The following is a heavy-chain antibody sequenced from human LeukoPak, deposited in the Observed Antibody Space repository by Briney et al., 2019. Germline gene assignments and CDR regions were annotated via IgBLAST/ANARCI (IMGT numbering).Heavy chain of an antibody. Sequence: PSETLSLTCAVYGGSFSGYYWSWTRQPPGKGLEWIGEINHSGSTNYNPSLKSRVTISVDTSKNQFSLKLSSVTAADTAVYYCARGRGLRYFDWLLYFDYWGQGTLVTVSS. CDR2: INHSGST. V-gene: IGHV4-34*01. CDR3: ARGRGLRYFDWLLYFDY. CDR1: GGSFSGYY. J-gene: IGHJ4*02. D-gene: IGHD3-9*01.